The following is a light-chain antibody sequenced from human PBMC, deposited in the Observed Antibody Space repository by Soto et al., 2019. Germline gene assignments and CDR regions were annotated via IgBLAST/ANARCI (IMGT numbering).Light chain of an antibody. J-gene: IGLJ2*01. Sequence: QSVLTQPPSVSGAPGQRVTISCTGSSSNIGADYDVFWYQQLPGTAPKLLIYGNTNRPSGVPDRFSGSKSGTSASLAITGLQAEDEADYYCQSYDRSLSGHVVFGGGTQLTVL. CDR3: QSYDRSLSGHVV. CDR1: SSNIGADYD. CDR2: GNT. V-gene: IGLV1-40*01.